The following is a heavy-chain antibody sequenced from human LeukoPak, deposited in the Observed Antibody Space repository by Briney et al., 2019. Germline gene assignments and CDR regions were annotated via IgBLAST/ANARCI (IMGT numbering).Heavy chain of an antibody. CDR3: ARAGTTYPQRWFDP. V-gene: IGHV1-8*03. D-gene: IGHD1-7*01. Sequence: ASVKVSCKASGYTFTSYDINWVRQATGQGLEWMGWMNPNSGNTGYAQKFQGRVTITRNTSISTAYMELSSLRSEDTAVYYCARAGTTYPQRWFDPWGQGTLVTVSS. J-gene: IGHJ5*02. CDR2: MNPNSGNT. CDR1: GYTFTSYD.